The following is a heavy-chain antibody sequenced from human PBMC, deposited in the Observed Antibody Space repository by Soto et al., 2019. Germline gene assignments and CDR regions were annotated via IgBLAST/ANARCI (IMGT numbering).Heavy chain of an antibody. Sequence: GGSLRLSCAASGFTFSSYWMSWVRQAPGKGLEWVANIKQDGSEKYYVDSVKGRFTISRDNAKNSLYLQMNSLRAEDTAVYYCARGLVTGSYYPGGTFDYWGQGTLVTVSS. V-gene: IGHV3-7*01. CDR3: ARGLVTGSYYPGGTFDY. CDR1: GFTFSSYW. J-gene: IGHJ4*02. D-gene: IGHD1-26*01. CDR2: IKQDGSEK.